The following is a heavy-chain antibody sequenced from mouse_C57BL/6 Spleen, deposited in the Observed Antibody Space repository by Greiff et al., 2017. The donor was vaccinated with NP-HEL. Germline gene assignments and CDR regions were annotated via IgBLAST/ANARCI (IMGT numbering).Heavy chain of an antibody. CDR3: ARSNYHHDRAYWYFDV. CDR2: FHPYNDDT. D-gene: IGHD3-3*01. V-gene: IGHV1-47*01. Sequence: QVQLQQSGAELVKPGASVKMSCKASGYTFTTYPIEWMKQNHGKSLEWIGNFHPYNDDTKYNEKFKGKATLTVEKSSSTVYLELSRLTSDDSAVYYCARSNYHHDRAYWYFDVWGTGTTVTVSS. CDR1: GYTFTTYP. J-gene: IGHJ1*03.